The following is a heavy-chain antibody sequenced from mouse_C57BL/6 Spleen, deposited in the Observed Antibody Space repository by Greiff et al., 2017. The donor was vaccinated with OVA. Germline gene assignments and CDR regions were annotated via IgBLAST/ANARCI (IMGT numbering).Heavy chain of an antibody. J-gene: IGHJ3*01. CDR2: IYPSDSET. CDR3: ARSEGAGGFAY. V-gene: IGHV1-52*01. Sequence: QVQLQQSGAELVRPGSSVKLSCKASGYTFTSYWMHWVKQRPIQGLEWIGNIYPSDSETHYNQKFKDKATLTVDKSSSTAYMQLSSLTSEDSAVYYCARSEGAGGFAYWGQGTLVTVSA. CDR1: GYTFTSYW.